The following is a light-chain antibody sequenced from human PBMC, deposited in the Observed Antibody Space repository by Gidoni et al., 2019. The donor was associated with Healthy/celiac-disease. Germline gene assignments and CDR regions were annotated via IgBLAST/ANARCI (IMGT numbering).Light chain of an antibody. V-gene: IGKV1-39*01. CDR2: AAS. CDR3: QQNYSTPPT. Sequence: DIQMTQSPSYLSASVGDRVTITCRASQSISSYLNWYQQKPGKAPKLLIYAASSLQTGVPSRFSGSGSGTDVTLTISSLQTEDFATYYCQQNYSTPPTFGGGTKVEIK. J-gene: IGKJ4*01. CDR1: QSISSY.